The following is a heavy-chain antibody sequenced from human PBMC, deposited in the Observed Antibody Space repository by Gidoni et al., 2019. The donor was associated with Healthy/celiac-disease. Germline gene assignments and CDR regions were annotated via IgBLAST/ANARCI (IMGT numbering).Heavy chain of an antibody. Sequence: EVQLVESGGGLVKTGGSLRLSCAASGFTFSSYSMNWVRQAPGKGLEWVSSISSSSSYIYYVDSVKGRFTISRDNAKNSLYLQMNSLRAEDTAVYYCARGGYCSSTSCYDAFDIWGQGTMVTVSS. CDR2: ISSSSSYI. CDR1: GFTFSSYS. J-gene: IGHJ3*02. V-gene: IGHV3-21*01. CDR3: ARGGYCSSTSCYDAFDI. D-gene: IGHD2-2*01.